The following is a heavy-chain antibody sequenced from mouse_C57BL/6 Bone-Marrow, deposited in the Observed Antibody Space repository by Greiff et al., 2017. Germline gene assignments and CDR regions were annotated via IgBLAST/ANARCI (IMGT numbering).Heavy chain of an antibody. D-gene: IGHD2-3*01. CDR1: GYTFTCYG. CDR3: ATDGYRCYIDV. J-gene: IGHJ1*03. CDR2: IYPKSGNT. V-gene: IGHV1-81*01. Sequence: VQLQQSGAELARPGASVKLSCKASGYTFTCYGISWVKQRTGQGLEWIGEIYPKSGNTYYNEKFKGRATLSADKSSSTPYMELRSLTSEDSAVYFCATDGYRCYIDVWGTGTTVTVSS.